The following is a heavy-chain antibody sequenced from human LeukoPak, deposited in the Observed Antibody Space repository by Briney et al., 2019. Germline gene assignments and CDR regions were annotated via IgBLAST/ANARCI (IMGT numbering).Heavy chain of an antibody. CDR1: GGTFSSYA. D-gene: IGHD6-13*01. CDR3: ARDYGGAAAGKGDY. J-gene: IGHJ4*02. CDR2: IIPILGIA. V-gene: IGHV1-69*04. Sequence: SVKVSCKASGGTFSSYAISWVRQAPGQGLEWMGRIIPILGIANYAQKFQGRVTITADKSTSTAYMELSSLRSEDTAVYYCARDYGGAAAGKGDYWGQGTLVTVSS.